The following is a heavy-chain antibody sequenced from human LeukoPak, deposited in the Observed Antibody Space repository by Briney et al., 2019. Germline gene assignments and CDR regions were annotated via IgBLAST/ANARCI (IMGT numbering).Heavy chain of an antibody. CDR1: GFIFSGYW. V-gene: IGHV3-7*03. J-gene: IGHJ4*02. Sequence: PGGSLRLSCAASGFIFSGYWMSWVRQAPGKGLEWVANIKQDGSEKYYVDSVKGRFTISRDNAKNSLYLQMNSLRAEDTAVYYCARGQYQLLWGQGTLVTVSS. CDR2: IKQDGSEK. CDR3: ARGQYQLL. D-gene: IGHD2-2*01.